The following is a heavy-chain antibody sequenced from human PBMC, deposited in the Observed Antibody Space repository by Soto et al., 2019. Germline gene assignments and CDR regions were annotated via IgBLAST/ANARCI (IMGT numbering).Heavy chain of an antibody. J-gene: IGHJ5*02. V-gene: IGHV4-34*01. D-gene: IGHD6-13*01. CDR3: ASSIEAASLNWFDP. Sequence: PSETLSLTCAVYGGSFSGYYWSWIRQPPGKGLEWIGEINHSGSTNYNPSLKSRVTISVDTSKNQFSLKLSSVTAADTAVYYCASSIEAASLNWFDPWGQGTLVTVSS. CDR2: INHSGST. CDR1: GGSFSGYY.